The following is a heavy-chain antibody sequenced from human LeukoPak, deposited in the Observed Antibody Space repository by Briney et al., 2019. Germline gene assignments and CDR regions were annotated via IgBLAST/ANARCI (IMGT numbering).Heavy chain of an antibody. V-gene: IGHV3-48*04. J-gene: IGHJ4*02. Sequence: PGRSLRLSCAASGFTFSSYSMNWVRQAPGKGLEWVSYISSSSSTIYYADSVKGRFTISRDNAKNSLYLQMNSLRAEDTAVYYCARESGESLVAGLFEYWGQGTLVTVSS. CDR1: GFTFSSYS. D-gene: IGHD6-19*01. CDR2: ISSSSSTI. CDR3: ARESGESLVAGLFEY.